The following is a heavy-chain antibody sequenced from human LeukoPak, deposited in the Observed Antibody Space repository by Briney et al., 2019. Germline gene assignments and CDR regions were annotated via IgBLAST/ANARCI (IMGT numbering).Heavy chain of an antibody. CDR1: RYTFTSYD. D-gene: IGHD3-10*01. V-gene: IGHV1-8*01. CDR2: MNPNSGNT. Sequence: SVKVSCKASRYTFTSYDINWVRQATGQGLEWMGWMNPNSGNTGYAQKFQGRVTMTRNTSISTAYMELSSLRSEDPAVYYCARGGVQWGYGSGSYYSDYWGQGTLVTVSS. J-gene: IGHJ4*02. CDR3: ARGGVQWGYGSGSYYSDY.